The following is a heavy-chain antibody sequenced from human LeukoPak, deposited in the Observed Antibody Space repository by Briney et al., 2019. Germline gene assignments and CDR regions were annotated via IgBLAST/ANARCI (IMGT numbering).Heavy chain of an antibody. J-gene: IGHJ4*02. D-gene: IGHD5-18*01. CDR2: IYYSGST. CDR3: ARGYSYGGIDY. Sequence: SETLSLTCTVSGYSISGGYYWGWIRQPPGKGLEWIGYIYYSGSTNYNPSLKSRVTISVDTSKNQFSLKLSSLRSEDTAVYYCARGYSYGGIDYWGQGTLVTVSS. CDR1: GYSISGGYY. V-gene: IGHV4-61*08.